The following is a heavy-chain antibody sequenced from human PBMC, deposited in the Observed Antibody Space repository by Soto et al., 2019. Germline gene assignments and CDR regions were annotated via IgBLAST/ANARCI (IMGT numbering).Heavy chain of an antibody. J-gene: IGHJ4*02. CDR1: GFTFSDHY. D-gene: IGHD4-17*01. Sequence: EVQLVESGGGLVQPGGSLRLSCVASGFTFSDHYMDWVRQAPGKGLEWVGRIRNKANSYTTEYAASVKGRFTISRDDSKNTLYLQMNRLKTEDTAAYYCARAASTVTRELDYWGQGTLVTVSS. CDR3: ARAASTVTRELDY. CDR2: IRNKANSYTT. V-gene: IGHV3-72*01.